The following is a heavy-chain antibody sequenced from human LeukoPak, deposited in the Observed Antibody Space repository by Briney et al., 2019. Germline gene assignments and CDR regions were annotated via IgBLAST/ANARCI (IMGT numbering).Heavy chain of an antibody. D-gene: IGHD6-19*01. Sequence: AGGSLRLSCADSGFSFSSYEMNWVRQAPGKGLEWISYISSSGSITFYADSEKGRFTISRDNARNSLYLQMNSLRAEDTAVYYCSSTRSTSDWYTRGFEYWGQGTLVTVSS. CDR2: ISSSGSIT. V-gene: IGHV3-48*03. CDR3: SSTRSTSDWYTRGFEY. CDR1: GFSFSSYE. J-gene: IGHJ4*02.